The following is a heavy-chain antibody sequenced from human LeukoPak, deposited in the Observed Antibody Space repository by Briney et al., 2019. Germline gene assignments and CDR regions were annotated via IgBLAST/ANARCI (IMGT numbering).Heavy chain of an antibody. D-gene: IGHD2-2*01. CDR3: ARGRGYCSSTSCYAKNYYYYGMDV. J-gene: IGHJ6*02. V-gene: IGHV4-34*01. Sequence: SETLSLTCAVYGGSFSGYYWSWIRQPPGKGLEWIGEINHSGGTNYNPSLKSRVTISVDTSKNQFSLKLSSVTAADTAVYYCARGRGYCSSTSCYAKNYYYYGMDVWGQGTTVTVSS. CDR1: GGSFSGYY. CDR2: INHSGGT.